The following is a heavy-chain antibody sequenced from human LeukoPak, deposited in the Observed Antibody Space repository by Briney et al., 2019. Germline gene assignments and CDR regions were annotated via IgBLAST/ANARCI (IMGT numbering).Heavy chain of an antibody. CDR1: GGSISSGDYY. CDR3: ARVGSGYYFSPRAFDI. D-gene: IGHD3-22*01. CDR2: IYYSGST. V-gene: IGHV4-30-4*01. J-gene: IGHJ3*02. Sequence: SETLSLTCTVSGGSISSGDYYWSWIRQPPGKGLEWIGYIYYSGSTYYNPSLKSRVTISVDTSKNQFSLKLSSVTAADTAVYYCARVGSGYYFSPRAFDIWGQGTMVTVSS.